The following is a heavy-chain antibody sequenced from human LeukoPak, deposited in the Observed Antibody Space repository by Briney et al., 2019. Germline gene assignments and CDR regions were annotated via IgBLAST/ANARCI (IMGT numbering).Heavy chain of an antibody. J-gene: IGHJ4*02. D-gene: IGHD5-18*01. Sequence: GGSLRLSCAASGFTFSSYWMHWVRHAPGKGLVWVSRINSDGSSTSYADSVKGRFTISRDNAKNTLYLQMNSLRAEDTAVYYCARVGYSYGYFYFWGQGTLVTVSS. CDR3: ARVGYSYGYFYF. V-gene: IGHV3-74*01. CDR1: GFTFSSYW. CDR2: INSDGSST.